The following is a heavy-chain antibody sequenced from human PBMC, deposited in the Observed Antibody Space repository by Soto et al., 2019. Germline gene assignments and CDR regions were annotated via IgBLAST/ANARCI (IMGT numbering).Heavy chain of an antibody. CDR2: INHSGIT. D-gene: IGHD3-9*01. J-gene: IGHJ4*02. Sequence: QVQLQQWGAGLLKPSETLSLTCAVYGGSFSGYYLNWIRQPPGKGLEWIGEINHSGITNYNPSLRSRVTIVGDTSKNRFSLERSSVTAADTAVYYCAFDLPDSGGYWGQGTLVTVSS. CDR3: AFDLPDSGGY. CDR1: GGSFSGYY. V-gene: IGHV4-34*01.